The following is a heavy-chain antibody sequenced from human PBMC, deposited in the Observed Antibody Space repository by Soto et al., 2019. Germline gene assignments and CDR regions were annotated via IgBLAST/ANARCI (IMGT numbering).Heavy chain of an antibody. CDR2: IYYSGST. Sequence: PSETLSLTCAVSGGSISSGGYSWGWIRRPPGKGLEWIGYIYYSGSTYYNPSLKSRVTISVDTSKNQFSLKLSSVTAADTAVYYCARQGSGSYYNVMFYWGQGTLVTVSS. J-gene: IGHJ4*02. D-gene: IGHD3-10*01. CDR1: GGSISSGGYS. CDR3: ARQGSGSYYNVMFY. V-gene: IGHV4-30-2*03.